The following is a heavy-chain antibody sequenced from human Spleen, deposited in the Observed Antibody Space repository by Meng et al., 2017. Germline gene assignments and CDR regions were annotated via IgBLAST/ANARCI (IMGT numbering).Heavy chain of an antibody. CDR3: ARYLVGSFDY. V-gene: IGHV3-9*03. Sequence: SLKISCAASGFTFDDYAMHWVRQAPGKGLEWVSGISWNSGSIGYADSVKGRFTISRDNAKNSLYLQMNSLRAEDMALYYCARYLVGSFDYWGQGTLVTVSS. D-gene: IGHD1-26*01. CDR1: GFTFDDYA. CDR2: ISWNSGSI. J-gene: IGHJ4*02.